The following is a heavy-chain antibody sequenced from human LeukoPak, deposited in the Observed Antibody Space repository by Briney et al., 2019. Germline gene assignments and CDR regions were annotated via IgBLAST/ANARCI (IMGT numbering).Heavy chain of an antibody. Sequence: VKVSCKASGGTFSSYAISWVRQAPGQGLEWMGGIIPIFGTANYAQKFQGRVTITADKSTSTAYMELRSLRSDDTAVYYCARYPQYSYGSPPDYWGQGTLVTVSS. CDR2: IIPIFGTA. CDR3: ARYPQYSYGSPPDY. V-gene: IGHV1-69*13. D-gene: IGHD5-18*01. CDR1: GGTFSSYA. J-gene: IGHJ4*02.